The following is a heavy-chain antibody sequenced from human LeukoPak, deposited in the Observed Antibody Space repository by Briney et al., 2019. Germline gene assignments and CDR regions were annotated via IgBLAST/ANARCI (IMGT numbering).Heavy chain of an antibody. CDR2: INPNSGGT. D-gene: IGHD6-13*01. CDR1: GYTFTGYY. V-gene: IGHV1-2*06. J-gene: IGHJ4*02. CDR3: ARGRASGLDY. Sequence: GASVKVSCKASGYTFTGYYMHWARQAPGQGLEWMGQINPNSGGTDYAQKFQGRVTMTRDTSISTAYMELTRLTSDDTAVYYCARGRASGLDYWGQGTLVTVSS.